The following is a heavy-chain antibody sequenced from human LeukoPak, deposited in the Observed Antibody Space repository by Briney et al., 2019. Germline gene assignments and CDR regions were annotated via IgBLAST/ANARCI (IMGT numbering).Heavy chain of an antibody. V-gene: IGHV3-23*01. CDR1: GFTFSSYA. D-gene: IGHD3-3*01. CDR2: ISGSGGST. CDR3: AKGSTIFGVAPNDY. Sequence: PGGSLRLSCAASGFTFSSYAMSWVRQAPGKGLEWVSAISGSGGSTYYADSVKGRFTISRDNSKNTLYLQMNSLRAEDTAVYYCAKGSTIFGVAPNDYWGQGTLVTVSS. J-gene: IGHJ4*02.